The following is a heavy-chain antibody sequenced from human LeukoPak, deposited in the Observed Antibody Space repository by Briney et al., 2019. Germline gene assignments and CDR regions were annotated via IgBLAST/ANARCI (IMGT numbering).Heavy chain of an antibody. CDR1: GFTFSSYW. CDR3: ARDRRPTTVTTHKSSY. Sequence: GGSLRLSCAASGFTFSSYWMSWVRQAPGKGLEWVANIKQDGSEKYYVDSVKGRFTISRDNAKNSLYLQMNSLRAEDTAVYYCARDRRPTTVTTHKSSYWGQGTLVTASS. D-gene: IGHD4-17*01. CDR2: IKQDGSEK. V-gene: IGHV3-7*01. J-gene: IGHJ4*02.